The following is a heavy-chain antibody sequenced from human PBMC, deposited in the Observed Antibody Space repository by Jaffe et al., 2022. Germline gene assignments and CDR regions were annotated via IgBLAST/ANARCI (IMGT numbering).Heavy chain of an antibody. V-gene: IGHV4-61*02. D-gene: IGHD3-22*01. CDR3: ARDSTGYYYDSSGYEVAFDI. CDR2: IYTSGST. J-gene: IGHJ3*02. CDR1: GGSISSGSYY. Sequence: QVQLQESGPGLVKPSQTLSLTCTVSGGSISSGSYYWSWIRQPAGKGLEWIGRIYTSGSTNYNPSLKSRVTISVDTSKNQFSLKLSSVTAADTAVYYCARDSTGYYYDSSGYEVAFDIWGQGTMVTVSS.